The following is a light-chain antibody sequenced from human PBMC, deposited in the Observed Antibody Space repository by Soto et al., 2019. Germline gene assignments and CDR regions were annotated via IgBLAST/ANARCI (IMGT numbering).Light chain of an antibody. CDR1: QSVRTTY. Sequence: VLTQSPGTLSLSPGERASLSCRASQSVRTTYLTWYQHKHGQAPRLLIYGASTRATDVPDRFSGSGSGTDFTLTISRLEPEDFAVYYCQLYGISSPFTFGGGTMVELK. V-gene: IGKV3-20*01. J-gene: IGKJ4*01. CDR3: QLYGISSPFT. CDR2: GAS.